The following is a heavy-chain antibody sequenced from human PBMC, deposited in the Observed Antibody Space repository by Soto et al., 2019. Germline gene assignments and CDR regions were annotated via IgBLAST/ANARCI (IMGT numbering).Heavy chain of an antibody. V-gene: IGHV4-4*07. Sequence: ETLSLTCSVSGGSINSYWWSWIRQPAGKGLEWIGRVYSSGTTDYNPSLNSRATLSVETSKNQFSLKLSSVTAADTAVYYCARGIGSYAYGEGYWGQGIQVTVSS. D-gene: IGHD3-22*01. CDR2: VYSSGTT. CDR1: GGSINSYW. J-gene: IGHJ4*02. CDR3: ARGIGSYAYGEGY.